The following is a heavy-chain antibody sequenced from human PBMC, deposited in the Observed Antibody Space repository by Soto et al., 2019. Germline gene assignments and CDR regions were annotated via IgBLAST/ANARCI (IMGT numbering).Heavy chain of an antibody. CDR1: GGSTSSDNY. D-gene: IGHD3-16*01. Sequence: PSATLSLTCTVSGGSTSSDNYWSWIRQPPGKCLEWIGHIYYSGNTDYNPSLKSRLAISIDTSKNQFSLKLSSVTAADTAAYFCAREGGESSDGLYYFDSWGQGSLVTVSS. CDR3: AREGGESSDGLYYFDS. V-gene: IGHV4-30-4*01. J-gene: IGHJ4*02. CDR2: IYYSGNT.